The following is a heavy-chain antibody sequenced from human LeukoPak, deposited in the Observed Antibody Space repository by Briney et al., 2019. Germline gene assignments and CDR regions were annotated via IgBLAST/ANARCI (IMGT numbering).Heavy chain of an antibody. D-gene: IGHD4-17*01. CDR3: ARVYGDYVVDY. CDR2: IYYSGNT. V-gene: IGHV4-39*07. Sequence: SETLSLTCAVSGDSITSSTSYWGWFRQPPGKGLEWIGNIYYSGNTYYNPSLKSRVTISVDTSKNQFSLKLSSVTAADTAVYYCARVYGDYVVDYWGQGTLVTVSS. J-gene: IGHJ4*02. CDR1: GDSITSSTSY.